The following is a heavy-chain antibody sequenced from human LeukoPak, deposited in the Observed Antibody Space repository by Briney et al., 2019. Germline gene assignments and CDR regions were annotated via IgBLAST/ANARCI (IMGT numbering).Heavy chain of an antibody. D-gene: IGHD4-23*01. J-gene: IGHJ4*02. V-gene: IGHV3-53*01. CDR2: IYSGGST. CDR1: GVSIGSGDYY. Sequence: PSETLSLTCTVSGVSIGSGDYYWSWIRQAPGKGLEWVSVIYSGGSTYYADSVKGRFTISRDNSKNTLYLQMNSLRAEDTAVYYCAAPYYYGGNRRTGYYFDYWGQGTLVTVSS. CDR3: AAPYYYGGNRRTGYYFDY.